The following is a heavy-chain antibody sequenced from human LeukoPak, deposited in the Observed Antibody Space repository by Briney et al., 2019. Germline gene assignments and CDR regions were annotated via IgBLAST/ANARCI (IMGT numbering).Heavy chain of an antibody. J-gene: IGHJ4*02. D-gene: IGHD6-6*01. CDR2: INHSGST. CDR3: ARAQYSSSSGIDY. V-gene: IGHV4-34*01. CDR1: GGSFSGYY. Sequence: SETLSLTCAVYGGSFSGYYWSWIRQPPGKGLEWIGEINHSGSTNYIPSLKSRVTISVDASKNQFSLKLSSVTAADTAVYYCARAQYSSSSGIDYWGQGTLVTVSS.